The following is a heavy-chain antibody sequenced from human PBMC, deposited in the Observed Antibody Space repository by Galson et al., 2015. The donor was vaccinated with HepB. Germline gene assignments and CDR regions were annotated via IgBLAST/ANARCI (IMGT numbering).Heavy chain of an antibody. J-gene: IGHJ4*02. V-gene: IGHV3-15*01. CDR3: TTEYRQKYSSLSVYYFDY. D-gene: IGHD6-6*01. CDR1: GFTFDNAW. Sequence: SLRLSCAASGFTFDNAWMNWVRQSPGKGLEWVGRIRNRADGGTADYAAPVKGRFTISRDDSKNTLYLQMNSLATEDTAVYYCTTEYRQKYSSLSVYYFDYWGQGTLVTVSS. CDR2: IRNRADGGTA.